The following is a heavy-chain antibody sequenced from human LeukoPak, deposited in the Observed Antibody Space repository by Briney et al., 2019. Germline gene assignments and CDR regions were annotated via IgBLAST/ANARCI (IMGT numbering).Heavy chain of an antibody. CDR1: GYSFTDYW. Sequence: GESLKISCQTAGYSFTDYWIGWVRQMPGKGLEWMGIIYPGDSGTRYSPSFQGQVTISADKSIRTAYLQWSLKASDTAMYYCARQRGANWFDPWGQGTLVTVSS. J-gene: IGHJ5*02. V-gene: IGHV5-51*01. CDR3: ARQRGANWFDP. CDR2: IYPGDSGT.